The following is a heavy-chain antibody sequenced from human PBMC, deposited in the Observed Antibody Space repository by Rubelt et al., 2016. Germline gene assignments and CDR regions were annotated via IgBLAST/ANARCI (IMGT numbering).Heavy chain of an antibody. V-gene: IGHV4-31*03. CDR2: IYYSGST. CDR3: ARGPTAAPYYFDY. D-gene: IGHD6-13*01. CDR1: GGSISSGGYY. Sequence: QVQLQESGPGLVKPSQTLSLTCTVSGGSISSGGYYWSWIRQHPGKGLEWIGYIYYSGSTYYNPSLKRRVTISVDTSNNLFSLKLSSGTAAETAVYYCARGPTAAPYYFDYWGQGTLVTVSS. J-gene: IGHJ4*02.